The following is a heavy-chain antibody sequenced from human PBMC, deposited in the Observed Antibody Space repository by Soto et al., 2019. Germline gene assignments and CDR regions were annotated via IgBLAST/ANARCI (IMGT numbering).Heavy chain of an antibody. D-gene: IGHD1-7*01. CDR2: MFPLTSDT. CDR1: GYTFNSFW. CDR3: VTTRDGTTFFPH. V-gene: IGHV5-51*01. Sequence: PGESLKISCQGSGYTFNSFWIGWVRQMPGEGLEWMGLMFPLTSDTRYSPSFQGHVSISVDRSTGTGYLQWNSLKASDTAMYYCVTTRDGTTFFPHWGQGTPVTVSS. J-gene: IGHJ4*02.